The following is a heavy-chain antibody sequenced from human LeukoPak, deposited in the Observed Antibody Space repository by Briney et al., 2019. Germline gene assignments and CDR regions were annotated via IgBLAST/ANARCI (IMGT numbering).Heavy chain of an antibody. CDR2: IKNDGSDK. CDR1: GFSFSAAW. D-gene: IGHD5-12*01. J-gene: IGHJ4*02. Sequence: GGSLRLSCEASGFSFSAAWMTWVRQAPGKGLEWVATIKNDGSDKYYVDSVKGRFTLSRDNAKNLVYMQMNSLRVEDTAVYYCVNLGYSDGGQGTLVTVSS. V-gene: IGHV3-7*01. CDR3: VNLGYSD.